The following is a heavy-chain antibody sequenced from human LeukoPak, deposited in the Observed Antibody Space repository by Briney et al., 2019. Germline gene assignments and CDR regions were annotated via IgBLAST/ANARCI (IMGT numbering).Heavy chain of an antibody. CDR2: ISGSGGST. Sequence: PGGSLRLSCAASGFTFSSYGMSWVRQAPGRGLEWVSAISGSGGSTYYADSVKGRFTISRDNSKNTLYLQMNSLRAEDTAVYYCAKDIPRLGGSGSYVVYWGQGTLVTVSS. CDR3: AKDIPRLGGSGSYVVY. V-gene: IGHV3-23*01. J-gene: IGHJ4*02. CDR1: GFTFSSYG. D-gene: IGHD3-10*01.